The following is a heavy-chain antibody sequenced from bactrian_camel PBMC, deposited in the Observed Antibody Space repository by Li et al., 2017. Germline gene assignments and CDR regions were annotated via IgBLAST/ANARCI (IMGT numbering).Heavy chain of an antibody. CDR1: GYTHNGYC. CDR3: AADERQCRAMGPGDLTYPLAAFDY. CDR2: IAFSGFQP. V-gene: IGHV3-3*01. J-gene: IGHJ4*01. Sequence: QEQLVESGGGSVEAGGSLTLTCVASGYTHNGYCMGWFRLAPGKEREGVAVIAFSGFQPYYADSVKGRFTISQANGLKTVYLQMNSLKPDDTATYYCAADERQCRAMGPGDLTYPLAAFDYEGQGTQVTVS. D-gene: IGHD6*01.